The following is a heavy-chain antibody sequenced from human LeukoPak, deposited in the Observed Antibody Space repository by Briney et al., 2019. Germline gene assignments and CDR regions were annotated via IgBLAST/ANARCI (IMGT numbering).Heavy chain of an antibody. CDR1: GHTLTRYA. Sequence: ASVKVSCKASGHTLTRYAMNWVRQAPGQRLEWMGWINAGNGNTKYSQKFQGRVTITRDTSASTAYMELSSLRSEDTAVYYCARVLWFGELSAGQFGFDPWGQGTLVTVSS. D-gene: IGHD3-10*01. J-gene: IGHJ5*02. CDR2: INAGNGNT. CDR3: ARVLWFGELSAGQFGFDP. V-gene: IGHV1-3*01.